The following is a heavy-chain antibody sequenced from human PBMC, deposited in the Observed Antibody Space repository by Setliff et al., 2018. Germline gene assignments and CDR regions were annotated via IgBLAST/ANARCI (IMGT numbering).Heavy chain of an antibody. D-gene: IGHD5-18*01. CDR3: AGRPQNTPMGPCDY. V-gene: IGHV4-59*11. CDR2: RHDNGER. Sequence: PSESLSLTCTVSPGSISRHYWSWFRQAPGKGLEWIGYRHDNGERDYNPSLGSRVTISVDTSKNQFSLMLTSVTAAGTAIYYCAGRPQNTPMGPCDYWGQGTLVTVSS. J-gene: IGHJ4*02. CDR1: PGSISRHY.